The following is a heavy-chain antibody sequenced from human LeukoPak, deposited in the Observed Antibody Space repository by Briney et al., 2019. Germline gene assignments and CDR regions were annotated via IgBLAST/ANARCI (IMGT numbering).Heavy chain of an antibody. Sequence: SQTLSVTCAISGDSVSSKSASWNWIRQSPPRGLEWLGRTYYRSKWYFEYAVSVKSRIRINPDTSQNQFSLRLSSLTIEDTAVYYCARAGGTFDNWGQGTLVTVSS. CDR3: ARAGGTFDN. CDR1: GDSVSSKSAS. J-gene: IGHJ4*02. CDR2: TYYRSKWYF. V-gene: IGHV6-1*01. D-gene: IGHD1-1*01.